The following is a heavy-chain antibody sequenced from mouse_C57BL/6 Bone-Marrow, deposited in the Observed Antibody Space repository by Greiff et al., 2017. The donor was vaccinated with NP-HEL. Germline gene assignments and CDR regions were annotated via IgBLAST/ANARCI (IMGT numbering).Heavy chain of an antibody. Sequence: VQLQQPGAELVKPGASVKMSCKASGYTFTSYWITWVKQRPGQGLEWIGDIYPGSGSTNYNEKFKSKATLTVDKSSSTAYMQLSSLTSEDSAVYYCANYYDYDDPFAYWGQGTLVTVSA. CDR1: GYTFTSYW. V-gene: IGHV1-55*01. CDR2: IYPGSGST. CDR3: ANYYDYDDPFAY. J-gene: IGHJ3*01. D-gene: IGHD2-4*01.